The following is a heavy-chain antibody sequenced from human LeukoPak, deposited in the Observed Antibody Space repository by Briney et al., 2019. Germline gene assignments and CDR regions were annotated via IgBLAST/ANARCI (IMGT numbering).Heavy chain of an antibody. V-gene: IGHV4-59*08. D-gene: IGHD3-22*01. J-gene: IGHJ4*02. CDR3: ARVPHYYDSSGYYYPYYFDY. CDR1: GGSINSYY. Sequence: SETLSLTCTVSGGSINSYYWSWIRQPPGKGLEWIGYIYYSGSTNYNPSLKSRVTISVDTSKNQFSLKLSSVTAADTAVYYCARVPHYYDSSGYYYPYYFDYWGQGTLVTVSS. CDR2: IYYSGST.